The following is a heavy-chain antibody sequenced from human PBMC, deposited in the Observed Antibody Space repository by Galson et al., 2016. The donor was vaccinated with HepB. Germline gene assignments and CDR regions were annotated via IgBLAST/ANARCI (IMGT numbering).Heavy chain of an antibody. V-gene: IGHV3-23*01. CDR3: AKGGLCGGDCQRPPD. CDR1: GFTFTAYA. J-gene: IGHJ4*02. Sequence: SLRLSCAASGFTFTAYAMTWVRQAPGKGLEWVSSISAPPFGSNTYYADSVKGRFTITRDNSKSTLYLEMNSLRAEDTAVYYCAKGGLCGGDCQRPPDWGQGTLVTVSS. CDR2: ISAPPFGSNT. D-gene: IGHD2-21*02.